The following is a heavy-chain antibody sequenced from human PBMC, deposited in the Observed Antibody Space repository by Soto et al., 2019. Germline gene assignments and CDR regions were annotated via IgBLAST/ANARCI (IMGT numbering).Heavy chain of an antibody. CDR1: GLSISSDNW. V-gene: IGHV4-4*02. J-gene: IGHJ4*02. CDR2: IHHSGSN. CDR3: ARDQGSHPGD. D-gene: IGHD6-13*01. Sequence: QVQLQESGPGLVRPSGTVSLTCAVSGLSISSDNWWSWVRQHPGKGLEWIGEIHHSGSNNYNPSLKSRVTMSVVPSKDLFSLTLNSVTAADTAFYYCARDQGSHPGDWGQGTLVSVSS.